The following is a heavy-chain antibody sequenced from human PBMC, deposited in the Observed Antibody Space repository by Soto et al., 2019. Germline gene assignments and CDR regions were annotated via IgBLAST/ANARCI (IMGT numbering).Heavy chain of an antibody. CDR3: VGWELELPVNKNWFDP. Sequence: SETLSLTCAVYGGSFSGYYWSWIRQPPGKGLEWIGEINHSGSTNYNPSLKSRVTISVDTSKNQFSLKLSSVTAADTAVYYCVGWELELPVNKNWFDPWGQGTLVTVSS. CDR1: GGSFSGYY. J-gene: IGHJ5*02. D-gene: IGHD1-7*01. CDR2: INHSGST. V-gene: IGHV4-34*01.